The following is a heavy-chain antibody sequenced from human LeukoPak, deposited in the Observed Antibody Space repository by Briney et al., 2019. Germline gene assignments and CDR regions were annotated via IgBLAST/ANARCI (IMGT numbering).Heavy chain of an antibody. J-gene: IGHJ4*02. V-gene: IGHV4-39*01. Sequence: SETLSLTCTVSGGSISSSSYYWGWIRQPPGTGLEWIGSIYYSGSTYYNPSLKSRVTISVDTSKNQFSLKLSSVTAADTAVYYCARRPLGSSLDYWGQGTLVTVSS. CDR2: IYYSGST. CDR1: GGSISSSSYY. D-gene: IGHD6-6*01. CDR3: ARRPLGSSLDY.